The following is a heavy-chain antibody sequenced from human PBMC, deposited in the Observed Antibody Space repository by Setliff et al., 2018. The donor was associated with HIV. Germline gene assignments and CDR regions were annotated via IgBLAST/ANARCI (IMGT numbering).Heavy chain of an antibody. CDR1: GFTFGDYA. Sequence: PGESLKISCAASGFTFGDYAIHWVRQAPGKGLEWVTVISYDGSYKNYAASVKGRFTISRDNSKNTLYVQMNSLRADDTAVYYCVRDLTTIVTRKVFDIWGQGTMVTVSS. J-gene: IGHJ3*02. V-gene: IGHV3-30*04. CDR3: VRDLTTIVTRKVFDI. D-gene: IGHD4-4*01. CDR2: ISYDGSYK.